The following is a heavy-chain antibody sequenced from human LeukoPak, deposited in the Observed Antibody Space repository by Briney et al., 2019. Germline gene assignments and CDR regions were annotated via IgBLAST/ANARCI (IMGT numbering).Heavy chain of an antibody. J-gene: IGHJ5*02. CDR2: INHSGST. D-gene: IGHD3-22*01. CDR3: ARNTEYYYDSSGYYGDNWFDP. V-gene: IGHV4-34*01. Sequence: SETLSLTCAVYGGSFRDYYWSWIRQPPGKGLEWIGEINHSGSTNYNPSLKSRVTMSVDTSKNQFSLKLSSVTAADTAVYYCARNTEYYYDSSGYYGDNWFDPWGQGTLVTVSS. CDR1: GGSFRDYY.